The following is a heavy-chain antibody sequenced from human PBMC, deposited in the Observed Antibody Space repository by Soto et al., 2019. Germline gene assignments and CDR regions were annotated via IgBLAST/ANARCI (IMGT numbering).Heavy chain of an antibody. CDR2: INAGNGNT. J-gene: IGHJ4*02. CDR1: GYTFTSYA. D-gene: IGHD6-19*01. Sequence: QVQLVQSGAEVKKPGASVKVSCKASGYTFTSYAMHWVRQPPGQRLEWMGWINAGNGNTKYSQKFQARVTITRDTSASTAYMELSSLRSEDTAVYYCARGAVAGPYYFDYWGQGTLVTVSS. CDR3: ARGAVAGPYYFDY. V-gene: IGHV1-3*01.